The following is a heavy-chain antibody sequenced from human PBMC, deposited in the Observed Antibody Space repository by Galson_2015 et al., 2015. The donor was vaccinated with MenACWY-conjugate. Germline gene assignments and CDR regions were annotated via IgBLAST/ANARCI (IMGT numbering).Heavy chain of an antibody. Sequence: SLRLSCAASGFTFTNYAIHWVRQAPGKGLAWVAVISYDGSNKYYADSVKGRFTISRDNSMNTVYLQMSILRTEDTAVYYCARDPIKEVVVAAEAGSDCWGQGTLVTVSS. CDR2: ISYDGSNK. CDR3: ARDPIKEVVVAAEAGSDC. V-gene: IGHV3-30*04. CDR1: GFTFTNYA. J-gene: IGHJ4*02. D-gene: IGHD2-15*01.